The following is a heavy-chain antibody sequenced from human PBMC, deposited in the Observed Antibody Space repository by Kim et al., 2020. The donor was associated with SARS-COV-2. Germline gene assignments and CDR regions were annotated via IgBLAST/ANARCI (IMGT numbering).Heavy chain of an antibody. CDR2: ISYDGSNK. J-gene: IGHJ4*02. CDR1: GFTFSSYA. D-gene: IGHD5-12*01. CDR3: ARGRDGYNYFDY. V-gene: IGHV3-30*04. Sequence: GGSLRLSCAASGFTFSSYAMHWVRQAPGKGLEWVAVISYDGSNKYYADSVKGRFTISRDNSKNTLYLQMNSLRAEDTAVYYCARGRDGYNYFDYWGQGTPVSAS.